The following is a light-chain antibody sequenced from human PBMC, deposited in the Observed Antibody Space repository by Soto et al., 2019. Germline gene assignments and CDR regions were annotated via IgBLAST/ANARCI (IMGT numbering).Light chain of an antibody. CDR3: SSYTSSSTSVV. CDR2: DVS. Sequence: QSALTQPASVSGSPGQSITISCTGTSSDIGAYNSVAWYQQHPGKVPKVMIYDVSHRPSGVSYRFSGSKSGNTASLTISGLQAEDEADYYCSSYTSSSTSVVLGGGTQLTVL. J-gene: IGLJ2*01. V-gene: IGLV2-14*03. CDR1: SSDIGAYNS.